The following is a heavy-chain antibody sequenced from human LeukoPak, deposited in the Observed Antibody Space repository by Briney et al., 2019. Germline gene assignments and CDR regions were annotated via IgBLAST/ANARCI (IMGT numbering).Heavy chain of an antibody. D-gene: IGHD5-12*01. V-gene: IGHV3-23*01. J-gene: IGHJ5*02. CDR3: ARIGLGIVATIFGKNWFDP. Sequence: GGPLRLSCAASGFTFSSYAMSWVRQAPGKGLEWVSAISGSGGSTYYADSVKGRFTISRDNSKNTLYLQMNSLRAEDTAVYYCARIGLGIVATIFGKNWFDPWGQGTLVTVSS. CDR1: GFTFSSYA. CDR2: ISGSGGST.